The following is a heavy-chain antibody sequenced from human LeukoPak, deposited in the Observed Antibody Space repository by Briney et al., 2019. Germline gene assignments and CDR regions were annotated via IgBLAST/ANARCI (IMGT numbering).Heavy chain of an antibody. Sequence: SETLSLTCTVSGGSISSYYWSWIRQPPGKGLEWIGYIYYSGSTNYNPSLKSRVTISVDTSKNQFSLKLSSVTAADTAVYYCARVCLNYGSAHYGMDVWGKGTTVTVSS. D-gene: IGHD3-10*01. CDR2: IYYSGST. J-gene: IGHJ6*04. CDR1: GGSISSYY. V-gene: IGHV4-59*01. CDR3: ARVCLNYGSAHYGMDV.